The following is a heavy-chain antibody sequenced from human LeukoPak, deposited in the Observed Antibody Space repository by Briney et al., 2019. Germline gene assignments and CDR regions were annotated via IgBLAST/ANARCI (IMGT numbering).Heavy chain of an antibody. D-gene: IGHD6-13*01. V-gene: IGHV3-21*06. CDR2: INNVRSHI. CDR1: GFTFSTSA. J-gene: IGHJ6*02. Sequence: PGGSLRLSCAASGFTFSTSAMNWVRQAPGKGLEWVSSINNVRSHIYYADSVRGRFTISRDNANNVLYLQMNSLRAEDTAVYYCASSSSWRYYYYYYGMDVWGQGTTVTVSS. CDR3: ASSSSWRYYYYYYGMDV.